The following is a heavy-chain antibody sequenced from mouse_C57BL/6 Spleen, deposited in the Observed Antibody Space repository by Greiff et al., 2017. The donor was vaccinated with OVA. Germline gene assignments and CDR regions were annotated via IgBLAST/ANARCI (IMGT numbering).Heavy chain of an antibody. CDR1: GYTFTSYW. J-gene: IGHJ3*01. V-gene: IGHV1-52*01. CDR3: ARHYYGSSFFAY. CDR2: IDPSDSET. Sequence: QVQLQQPGAELVRPGSSVKLSCKASGYTFTSYWMHWVKQRPIQGLEWIGNIDPSDSETHYNQKFKDKATLTVDKSSSTAYMQLSSLTSEDSAVYYCARHYYGSSFFAYWGQGTLVTVSA. D-gene: IGHD1-1*01.